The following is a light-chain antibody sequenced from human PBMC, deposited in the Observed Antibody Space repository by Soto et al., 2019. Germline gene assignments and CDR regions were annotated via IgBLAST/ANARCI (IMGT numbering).Light chain of an antibody. CDR2: DAS. CDR3: QQRINWPLT. V-gene: IGKV3-11*01. J-gene: IGKJ4*01. Sequence: EIVLTQSPATLSLSPGERATLSCRASQSVSSYLAWYQQKPGQAPRLLIYDASNRATGIPARFSGSGSGTGFTLTISSLEPEEFAVYYCQQRINWPLTFGGGTKVEIK. CDR1: QSVSSY.